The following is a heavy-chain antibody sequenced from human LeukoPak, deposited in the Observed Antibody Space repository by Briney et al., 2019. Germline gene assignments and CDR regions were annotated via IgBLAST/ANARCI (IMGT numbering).Heavy chain of an antibody. Sequence: ASVKVSCKTSGYTFTSYGINWVRQAPGQRLEWMGWISGLSGDTKYAQNIQGRVTLTTDTSTRTAYMELRGLRSDDTAVYYCARGTISGNDYYYMDVWGKGTTVTVSS. D-gene: IGHD1-20*01. V-gene: IGHV1-18*01. CDR2: ISGLSGDT. J-gene: IGHJ6*03. CDR1: GYTFTSYG. CDR3: ARGTISGNDYYYMDV.